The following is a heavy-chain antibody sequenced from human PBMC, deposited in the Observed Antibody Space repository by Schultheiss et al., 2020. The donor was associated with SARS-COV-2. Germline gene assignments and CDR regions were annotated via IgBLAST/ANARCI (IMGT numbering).Heavy chain of an antibody. CDR1: GFTFSTYA. Sequence: SCAASGFTFSTYAMSWVRQAPGKGLEWVAVTWYDGSNKYYADSVKGRFTISRDNARNSLYLQMSSLRAEDTAVYYCARAPPENYYDSSGYPDYWGQGTLVTVSS. J-gene: IGHJ4*02. CDR2: TWYDGSNK. V-gene: IGHV3-33*08. CDR3: ARAPPENYYDSSGYPDY. D-gene: IGHD3-22*01.